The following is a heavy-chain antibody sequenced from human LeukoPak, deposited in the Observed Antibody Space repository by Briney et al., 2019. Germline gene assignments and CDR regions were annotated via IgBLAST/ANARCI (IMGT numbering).Heavy chain of an antibody. D-gene: IGHD6-6*01. CDR3: ARVCGSISSPSCY. V-gene: IGHV3-64*01. J-gene: IGHJ4*02. Sequence: GGSLRLSCAASGFTFSSYAMHWVRQAPGKGLEYVSAISSNGGSTYYANSVKGRFTISRDNSKNTLYLQMGSLRAEDMAVYYCARVCGSISSPSCYWGQGTLVTVSS. CDR1: GFTFSSYA. CDR2: ISSNGGST.